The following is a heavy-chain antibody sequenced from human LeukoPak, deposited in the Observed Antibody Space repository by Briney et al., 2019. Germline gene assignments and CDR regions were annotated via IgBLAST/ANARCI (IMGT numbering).Heavy chain of an antibody. CDR3: ASGAESRNLVVPFDH. V-gene: IGHV4-30-2*01. CDR2: ISQSGST. Sequence: SETLSLTCAVFGGSISSGTYYWSWIRQPRGRGLEWIGYISQSGSTYYTPSLRSRVALSMDRSKSQFSLKLTSVTAADTAVYYCASGAESRNLVVPFDHWGQGTLVTVSS. D-gene: IGHD2/OR15-2a*01. J-gene: IGHJ4*02. CDR1: GGSISSGTYY.